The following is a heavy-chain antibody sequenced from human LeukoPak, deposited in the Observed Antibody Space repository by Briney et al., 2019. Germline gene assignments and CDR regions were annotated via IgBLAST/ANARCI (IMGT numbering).Heavy chain of an antibody. V-gene: IGHV1-2*02. D-gene: IGHD1-14*01. CDR1: GYTFTGYY. CDR2: INPNSGGT. J-gene: IGHJ5*02. Sequence: ASVKVSCKASGYTFTGYYMHWVRQAPGQGLEWMGWINPNSGGTNYAQKFQGRVTMTRDTSISTAHMELSRLRSDDTAVYYCARNRAVSRNWFDPWGRGTLVTVSS. CDR3: ARNRAVSRNWFDP.